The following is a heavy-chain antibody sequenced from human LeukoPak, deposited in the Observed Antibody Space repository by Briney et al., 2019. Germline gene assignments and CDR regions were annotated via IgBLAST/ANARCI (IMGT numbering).Heavy chain of an antibody. CDR2: IYSDNT. CDR3: ARRAGAYSHPYDY. V-gene: IGHV3-53*01. D-gene: IGHD4/OR15-4a*01. CDR1: GFTVSSNS. Sequence: GGSLRRSCTVSGFTVSSNSMSWVRQAPGKGPEWVSFIYSDNTRYSDSVKGRFTISRDNSKNTLYLQMNSLRAEDTAVYYCARRAGAYSHPYDYWGQGTLVTVSS. J-gene: IGHJ4*02.